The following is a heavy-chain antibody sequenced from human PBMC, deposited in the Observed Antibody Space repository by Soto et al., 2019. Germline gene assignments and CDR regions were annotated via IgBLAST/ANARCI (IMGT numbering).Heavy chain of an antibody. D-gene: IGHD6-6*01. J-gene: IGHJ4*02. CDR1: GGTFSSYA. CDR3: AREGYSSSSGLGFDY. Sequence: SVKFSCKASGGTFSSYAISWVRQAPGQGLEWMGGIIPIFGTANYAQKFQGRVTITADKSTSTAYMELSSLRSEDTAVYYCAREGYSSSSGLGFDYWGQGTLVTVSS. CDR2: IIPIFGTA. V-gene: IGHV1-69*06.